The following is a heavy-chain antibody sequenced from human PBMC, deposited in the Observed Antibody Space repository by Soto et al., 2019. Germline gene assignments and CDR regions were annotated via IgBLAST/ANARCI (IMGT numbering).Heavy chain of an antibody. V-gene: IGHV4-34*01. Sequence: KTSETLSLTCAVYGGSFSGYYWSWIRQPPGKGLEWIGEINHSGSTNYNPSLKSRVTISVDTSKNQFSLKLSSATAADTAVYYCARGDLYCSSTSCYTGYYYYGMDVWGQGTTVTVSS. D-gene: IGHD2-2*02. CDR2: INHSGST. J-gene: IGHJ6*02. CDR1: GGSFSGYY. CDR3: ARGDLYCSSTSCYTGYYYYGMDV.